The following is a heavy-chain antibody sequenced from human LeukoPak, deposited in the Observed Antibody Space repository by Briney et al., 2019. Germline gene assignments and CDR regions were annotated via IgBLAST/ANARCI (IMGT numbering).Heavy chain of an antibody. V-gene: IGHV3-72*01. J-gene: IGHJ6*03. CDR2: MRNKANSYTT. Sequence: GGSLRLSCEASGFTFSVHYMDWVRQAPGKGLEWVGRMRNKANSYTTEYAASVKGRFTISRDNAKNSLYLQMNSLRAEDTAVYCVRGSLASGVVVYYYYYLDVWGKGTTVTVSS. CDR1: GFTFSVHY. CDR3: RGSLASGVVVYYYYYLDV. D-gene: IGHD3-3*01.